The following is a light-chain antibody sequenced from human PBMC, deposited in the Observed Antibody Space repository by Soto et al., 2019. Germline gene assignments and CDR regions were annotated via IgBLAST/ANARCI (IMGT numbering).Light chain of an antibody. J-gene: IGKJ4*01. CDR3: QQYGSTPPT. Sequence: EIVLTQSPGTVSLSPGDTATLSCRASQTVSSNYLAWYQQKPGQAPRLLIYAASSRATGVPDRFSGGGSGTDFTLTISRLEPEDVAVDHCQQYGSTPPTLGGGTKVEIK. CDR2: AAS. V-gene: IGKV3-20*01. CDR1: QTVSSNY.